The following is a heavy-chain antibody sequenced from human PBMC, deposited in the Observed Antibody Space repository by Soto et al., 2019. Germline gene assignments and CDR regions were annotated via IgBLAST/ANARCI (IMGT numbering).Heavy chain of an antibody. V-gene: IGHV1-2*02. Sequence: GASVKVACRASGYNCTGDYMHWVRQAPGQGLEWMVWINPNSGGTNYAQKFQGRVTMTRDTSISTAYMELSRLRSDDTAVYYCASVRQQLVRHYYGMDVWGQGTTVTVSS. CDR3: ASVRQQLVRHYYGMDV. J-gene: IGHJ6*02. CDR2: INPNSGGT. D-gene: IGHD6-13*01. CDR1: GYNCTGDY.